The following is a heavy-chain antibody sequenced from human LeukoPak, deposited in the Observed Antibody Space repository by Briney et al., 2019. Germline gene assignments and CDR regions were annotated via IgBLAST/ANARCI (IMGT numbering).Heavy chain of an antibody. CDR3: ARDQYCSSTSCYYYYYYMDV. CDR1: GFTFSSYW. J-gene: IGHJ6*03. CDR2: IKQDGSEK. Sequence: GGSLRLSCAASGFTFSSYWMSWVRQAPGKGLEWVANIKQDGSEKYYVDSVKGRFTISRDNAKNSLYLRMNSLRAEDTAVYYCARDQYCSSTSCYYYYYYMDVWGKGTTVTVSS. D-gene: IGHD2-2*01. V-gene: IGHV3-7*01.